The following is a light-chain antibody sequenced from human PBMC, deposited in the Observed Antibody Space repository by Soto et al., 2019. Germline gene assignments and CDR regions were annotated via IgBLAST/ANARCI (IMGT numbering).Light chain of an antibody. J-gene: IGLJ3*02. Sequence: QSALTQPASVSGSPGQSITISCTGTNKDIGLHDFVSWHQQHPGKAPKFIIYGISNRPPGVSNRFSGSKSGNTASLTISGLQVDDEAHYYCSSYTSTFTWVFGGGTKVTV. CDR2: GIS. V-gene: IGLV2-14*01. CDR3: SSYTSTFTWV. CDR1: NKDIGLHDF.